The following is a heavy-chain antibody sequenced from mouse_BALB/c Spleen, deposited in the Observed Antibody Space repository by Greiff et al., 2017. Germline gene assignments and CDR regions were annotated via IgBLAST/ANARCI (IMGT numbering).Heavy chain of an antibody. J-gene: IGHJ3*01. CDR2: INPSSGYT. CDR3: ASPTTARGFAY. Sequence: QVQLQQSAAELARPGASVKMSCKASGYTFTSYTMHWVKQRPGQGLEWIGYINPSSGYTEYNQKFKDKTTLTADKSSSTAYMQLSSLTSEDSAVYYCASPTTARGFAYWGQGTLVTVSA. V-gene: IGHV1-4*02. CDR1: GYTFTSYT. D-gene: IGHD1-2*01.